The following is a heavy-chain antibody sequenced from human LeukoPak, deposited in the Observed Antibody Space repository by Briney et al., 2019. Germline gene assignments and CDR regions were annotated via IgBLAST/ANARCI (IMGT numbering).Heavy chain of an antibody. CDR2: IRTDGSVT. J-gene: IGHJ3*02. CDR1: GFTFSRYW. CDR3: ATPYGSGSKMNDAFDI. D-gene: IGHD3-10*01. V-gene: IGHV3-74*01. Sequence: GGSLRLSCAASGFTFSRYWMYWVRQAPGKGLVWVSRIRTDGSVTNYADSVKGRFTISRDNAKSTLCLQMNSLRAEDTAVYFCATPYGSGSKMNDAFDIWGQGTMVTVSS.